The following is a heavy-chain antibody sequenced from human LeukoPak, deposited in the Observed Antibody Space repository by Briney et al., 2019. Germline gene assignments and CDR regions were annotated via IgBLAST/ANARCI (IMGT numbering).Heavy chain of an antibody. J-gene: IGHJ6*02. CDR3: TRDLMDYDVSTGLHHYYMDV. CDR2: ISSTSSYI. Sequence: PGGSLRLSCAASGFTFSGYSMNWVRQAPGKGLEWVSSISSTSSYIFYADSVKGRFTISRDNAKNSLYLQMKSLRVEDTAVYYCTRDLMDYDVSTGLHHYYMDVWGQGTTVTVSS. D-gene: IGHD3-9*01. CDR1: GFTFSGYS. V-gene: IGHV3-21*01.